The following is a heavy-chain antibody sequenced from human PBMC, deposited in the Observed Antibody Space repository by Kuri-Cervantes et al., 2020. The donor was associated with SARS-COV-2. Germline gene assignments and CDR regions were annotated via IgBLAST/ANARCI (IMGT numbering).Heavy chain of an antibody. Sequence: ASVKVSCKVSGYTLTELSMHWVRQAPGKGLEWMGGFDPEDGETTYAQKFQGRVTMTEDTSTDTAYMELSSLRSEDTAVYYCATSRDTAMGQYYYYYYMDVWGKGTTVTVSS. J-gene: IGHJ6*03. CDR3: ATSRDTAMGQYYYYYYMDV. CDR2: FDPEDGET. V-gene: IGHV1-24*01. D-gene: IGHD5-18*01. CDR1: GYTLTELS.